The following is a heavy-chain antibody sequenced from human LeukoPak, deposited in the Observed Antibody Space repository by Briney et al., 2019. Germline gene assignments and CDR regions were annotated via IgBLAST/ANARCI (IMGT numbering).Heavy chain of an antibody. J-gene: IGHJ6*02. CDR1: GFTFSSYA. Sequence: PGGSLRLSCAASGFTFSSYAMSWVRQAPGKGLEWVSPISGSGGSTYYADSVKGRFTISRDNSKNTLYLQMNSLRAEDTAVYYCAKGRAVAGIFYYGMDVWGQGTTVTVSS. CDR3: AKGRAVAGIFYYGMDV. V-gene: IGHV3-23*01. CDR2: ISGSGGST. D-gene: IGHD6-19*01.